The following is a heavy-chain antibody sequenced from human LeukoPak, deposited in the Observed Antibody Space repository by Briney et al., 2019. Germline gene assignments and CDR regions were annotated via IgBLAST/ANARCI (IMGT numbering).Heavy chain of an antibody. V-gene: IGHV1-8*01. D-gene: IGHD3-16*02. CDR1: GYTFTSYD. Sequence: ASVKVSCKASGYTFTSYDINWVRQAPGQGLEWMGWMNPNSGNTGYAQKFQGRVTMTRNTSISTAYMELSSLRSEDTAVYYCARGRITFGGVIVIQYFDYWGQGTLVTVSS. CDR2: MNPNSGNT. J-gene: IGHJ4*02. CDR3: ARGRITFGGVIVIQYFDY.